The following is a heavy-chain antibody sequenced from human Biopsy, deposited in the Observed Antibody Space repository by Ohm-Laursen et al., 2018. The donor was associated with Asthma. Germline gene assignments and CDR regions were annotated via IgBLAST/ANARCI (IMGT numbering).Heavy chain of an antibody. J-gene: IGHJ6*02. D-gene: IGHD3-3*01. CDR2: ISYDGSNK. V-gene: IGHV3-30-3*01. Sequence: SLRLSCAASGFTFSSYAMHWVRQAPGKGLEWVAVISYDGSNKYYADSVRGRFTISRDNSKNTLYLQMNSLRAEDTAVYYCAKDTEGRYDFWSGLSYNYYGMDVWGQGTTVTVSS. CDR3: AKDTEGRYDFWSGLSYNYYGMDV. CDR1: GFTFSSYA.